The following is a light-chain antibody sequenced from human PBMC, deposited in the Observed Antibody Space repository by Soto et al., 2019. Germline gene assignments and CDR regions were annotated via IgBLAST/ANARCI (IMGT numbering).Light chain of an antibody. V-gene: IGKV1-39*01. Sequence: DIQMTQSPSSLSASIGERVTITCRASQRIVNFVNWYQQKSGQAPKVLVYAASTLQTGVPSRFSGNGSGTDFTLTVRNLQPEDFATYYCQQTYSAPLSFGGGTEVDI. CDR1: QRIVNF. CDR3: QQTYSAPLS. CDR2: AAS. J-gene: IGKJ4*01.